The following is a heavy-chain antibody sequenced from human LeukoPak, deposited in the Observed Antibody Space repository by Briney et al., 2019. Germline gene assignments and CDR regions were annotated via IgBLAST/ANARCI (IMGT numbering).Heavy chain of an antibody. CDR1: GYTFTSYG. V-gene: IGHV1-18*01. D-gene: IGHD3-10*01. CDR2: ISAYNGNT. CDR3: ARDRTMVRGVTQEIDY. Sequence: ASVKVSCKASGYTFTSYGISWVRQAPGKGLEWMGWISAYNGNTNYAQRLQGRVTMTTDTSTSTAYMELRSLRSDDTAVYYCARDRTMVRGVTQEIDYWGQGTLVTVSS. J-gene: IGHJ4*02.